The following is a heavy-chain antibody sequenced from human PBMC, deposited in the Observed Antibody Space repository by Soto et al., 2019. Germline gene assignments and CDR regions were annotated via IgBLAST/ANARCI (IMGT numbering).Heavy chain of an antibody. CDR1: GYTVTSYA. CDR3: ASSYSNYEGGDYYYYGMDV. Sequence: ASVKVSCKASGYTVTSYAMHWVRQAPGQRLEWMGWINAGNGNTKYSQKFQGRVTITRDTSASTAYMELSSLRSEDTAVYYCASSYSNYEGGDYYYYGMDVWGQGTTVTVSS. J-gene: IGHJ6*02. V-gene: IGHV1-3*01. CDR2: INAGNGNT. D-gene: IGHD4-4*01.